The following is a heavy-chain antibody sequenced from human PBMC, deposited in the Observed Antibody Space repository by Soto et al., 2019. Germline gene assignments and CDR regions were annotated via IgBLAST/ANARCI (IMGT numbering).Heavy chain of an antibody. Sequence: IRSCAGCGCTYSRYDMHSFRQATGKGLEWVSAIGTAGDTYYPGSVKGRFTISRENAKNSLYLQMNSLRAGDTAVYYCARGEFEWGGYNRLAVMDVWGQGTTVTGSS. CDR2: IGTAGDT. D-gene: IGHD5-12*01. V-gene: IGHV3-13*01. J-gene: IGHJ6*02. CDR3: ARGEFEWGGYNRLAVMDV. CDR1: GCTYSRYD.